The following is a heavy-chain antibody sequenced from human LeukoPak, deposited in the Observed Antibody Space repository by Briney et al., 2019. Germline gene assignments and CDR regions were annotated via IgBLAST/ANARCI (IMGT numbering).Heavy chain of an antibody. CDR3: AKDRDYDILTAIDY. V-gene: IGHV3-30*18. D-gene: IGHD3-9*01. CDR2: ISYDGSNK. Sequence: PGRSLRLSCAASGFTFSSYGMPWVRQAPAKGLDWVAVISYDGSNKYYADSVKGRFTISRDNSKNTLYLQMNSLRAEDTAVYYCAKDRDYDILTAIDYWGQGTLVTVSS. J-gene: IGHJ4*02. CDR1: GFTFSSYG.